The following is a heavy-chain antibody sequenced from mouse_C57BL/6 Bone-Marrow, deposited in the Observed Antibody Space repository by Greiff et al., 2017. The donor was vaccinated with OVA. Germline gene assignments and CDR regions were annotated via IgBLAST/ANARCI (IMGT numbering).Heavy chain of an antibody. Sequence: VQLQQSGTVLARPGASVKMSCKTSGYTFTSYWMHWVKQRPGQGLEWIGAIYPGNSDTSYNQKFKGKAKLTAVTSASTAYMELSSLTNDDSAVYYCTRSPYYYGSSHWYFDVWGTGTTVTVSS. V-gene: IGHV1-5*01. J-gene: IGHJ1*03. CDR3: TRSPYYYGSSHWYFDV. D-gene: IGHD1-1*01. CDR2: IYPGNSDT. CDR1: GYTFTSYW.